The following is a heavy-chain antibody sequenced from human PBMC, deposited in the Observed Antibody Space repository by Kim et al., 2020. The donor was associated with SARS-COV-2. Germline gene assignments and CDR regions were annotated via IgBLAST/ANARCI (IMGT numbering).Heavy chain of an antibody. J-gene: IGHJ3*02. D-gene: IGHD1-26*01. Sequence: ASVKVSCKASGYTFTSYGISWVRQAPGQGLEWMRWISAYNGNTNYAQKLQGRVTMTTDTSTSTAYMELRSLRSDDTAVYYCARGLKFRGSLGAFDIWGQGTMVTVSS. CDR3: ARGLKFRGSLGAFDI. V-gene: IGHV1-18*01. CDR2: ISAYNGNT. CDR1: GYTFTSYG.